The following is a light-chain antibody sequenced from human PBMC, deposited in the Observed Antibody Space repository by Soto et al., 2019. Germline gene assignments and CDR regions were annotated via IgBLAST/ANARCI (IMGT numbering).Light chain of an antibody. CDR3: LQSHSTPLT. CDR1: QNIKNY. CDR2: GAS. J-gene: IGKJ5*01. V-gene: IGKV1-39*01. Sequence: DVQMTQSPSSLSASVGDRVTITCRASQNIKNYLSWYQQKPGKAPRVVIFGASLLQSGVPPTFSASGSGTDFTLTISSLRPDDFATYYCLQSHSTPLTFGQGTRLDI.